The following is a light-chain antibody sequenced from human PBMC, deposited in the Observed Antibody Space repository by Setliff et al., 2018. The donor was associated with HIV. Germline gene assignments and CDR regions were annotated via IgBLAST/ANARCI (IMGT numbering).Light chain of an antibody. CDR2: GSN. CDR3: QSYDTSLSGYV. Sequence: QSVLTQPPSVSGAPGQRVTIFCIGGRSNIGTGFDVHWYQQLPGTAPKLLISGSNNRPSGVPDRFSGSKSGISASLAIAGLQAEDEADYYCQSYDTSLSGYVFGTGTKVTVL. J-gene: IGLJ1*01. V-gene: IGLV1-40*01. CDR1: RSNIGTGFD.